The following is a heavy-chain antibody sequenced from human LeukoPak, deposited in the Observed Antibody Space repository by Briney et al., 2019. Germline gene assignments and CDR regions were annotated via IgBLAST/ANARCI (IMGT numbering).Heavy chain of an antibody. Sequence: PGESLRLSCAASGFTFSSYAMSWVRQAPGKGLEWVSAISGSGGSTYYADSVKGRFTISRDNSKNTLYLQMNSLRAEDTAVYYCAKDVLRYFDWLFVIGAFDIWGQGTMVTVSS. J-gene: IGHJ3*02. D-gene: IGHD3-9*01. CDR2: ISGSGGST. CDR3: AKDVLRYFDWLFVIGAFDI. V-gene: IGHV3-23*01. CDR1: GFTFSSYA.